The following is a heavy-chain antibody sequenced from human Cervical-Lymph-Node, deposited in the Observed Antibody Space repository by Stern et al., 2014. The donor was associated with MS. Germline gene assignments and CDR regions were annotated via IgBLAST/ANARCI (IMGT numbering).Heavy chain of an antibody. CDR1: GGSISSSNW. CDR3: ARQRRTRALDV. J-gene: IGHJ3*01. V-gene: IGHV4-4*02. CDR2: VYSGGST. Sequence: QVQLQESGPGLLKPSGTLSLTCVVCGGSISSSNWWCWVRQPPGMGLQWIGKVYSGGSTNYNPSLKSRVTLSLDKSTTQMPLQLTSVTAADTAMYYCARQRRTRALDVWGQGAMVTVSS.